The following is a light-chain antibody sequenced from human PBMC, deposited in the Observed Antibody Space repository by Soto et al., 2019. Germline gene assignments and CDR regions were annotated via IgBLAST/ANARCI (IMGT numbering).Light chain of an antibody. CDR2: DVS. CDR1: SSDVGGYNY. V-gene: IGLV2-14*01. CDR3: SSYTSGSTPVV. J-gene: IGLJ2*01. Sequence: QSVLTQPASVSGSPGQSINISCTGTSSDVGGYNYVSWYQQHPGKAPKLMIYDVSDRPSGVSNRFSGSKSGSTASLTISGLQAEDEADYYCSSYTSGSTPVVFGGGTQLTVL.